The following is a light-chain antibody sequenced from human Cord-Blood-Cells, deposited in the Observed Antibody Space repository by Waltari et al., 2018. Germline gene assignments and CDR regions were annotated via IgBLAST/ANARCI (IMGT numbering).Light chain of an antibody. Sequence: SYKLTQPPSVSVSPGQTASITCSGDKLGDKYACWYQQKPGQSPVLVIYQDSKRPSGIPERFSGSNSGNTATLTISGTQAMDEADYYCQAWDSSNWVFGGGTKLTVL. CDR2: QDS. J-gene: IGLJ3*02. CDR1: KLGDKY. V-gene: IGLV3-1*01. CDR3: QAWDSSNWV.